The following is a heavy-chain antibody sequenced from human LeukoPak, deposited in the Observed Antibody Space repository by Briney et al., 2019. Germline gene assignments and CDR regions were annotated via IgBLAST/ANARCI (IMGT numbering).Heavy chain of an antibody. D-gene: IGHD5-24*01. Sequence: SGGSLRLSCAASGFTFSSYWMHWVRQAPGKGLVWVSRINSDGSSTSYADSVKGRFTISRDNAKNTLYLQMNSLRAEDTAVYYCARHAVEGKWLQFYYFNYWGQGSLVTVSS. CDR3: ARHAVEGKWLQFYYFNY. CDR2: INSDGSST. V-gene: IGHV3-74*01. J-gene: IGHJ4*02. CDR1: GFTFSSYW.